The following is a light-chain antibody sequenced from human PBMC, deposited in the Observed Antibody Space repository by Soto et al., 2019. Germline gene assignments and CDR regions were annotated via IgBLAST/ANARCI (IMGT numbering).Light chain of an antibody. CDR1: QGITNW. CDR3: QQANSFPLT. V-gene: IGKV1-12*01. CDR2: AAS. J-gene: IGKJ4*01. Sequence: DIQMTQSPSSVSASVGDSLTITCRASQGITNWLAWYQQKQGKAPKXLIYAASGLPSGVPSRFSGSGSGTDLTITISSLQPEDCETYYCQQANSFPLTFGGGTKVDIK.